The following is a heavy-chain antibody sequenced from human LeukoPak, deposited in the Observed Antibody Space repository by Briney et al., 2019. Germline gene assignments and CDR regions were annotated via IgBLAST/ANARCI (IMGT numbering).Heavy chain of an antibody. Sequence: PGGSLRLSCAASGFTFSSYAMHWVRQAPGKGLEWVAVISYDGSNKYYADSVKGRFTISRDNSKNTLYLQMNSLRAEDTAVYYCARGGYYYDSSGFNGAFDIWGQGTMVTVSS. V-gene: IGHV3-30-3*01. CDR3: ARGGYYYDSSGFNGAFDI. J-gene: IGHJ3*02. CDR2: ISYDGSNK. D-gene: IGHD3-22*01. CDR1: GFTFSSYA.